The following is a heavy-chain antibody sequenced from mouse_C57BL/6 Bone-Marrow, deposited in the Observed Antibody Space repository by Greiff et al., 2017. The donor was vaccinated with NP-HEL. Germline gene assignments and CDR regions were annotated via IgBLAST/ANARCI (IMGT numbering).Heavy chain of an antibody. Sequence: EVKVVESGGGLVQPGGSLKLSCAASGFTFSDYGMAWVRQAPRKGPEWVAFISNLAYSIYYADTVTGRFTLSRENAKNTLYLEMSSLRSEDTAMYYCARRKLRYWYFDVWGTGTTVTVSS. D-gene: IGHD1-1*01. CDR1: GFTFSDYG. CDR2: ISNLAYSI. CDR3: ARRKLRYWYFDV. V-gene: IGHV5-15*01. J-gene: IGHJ1*03.